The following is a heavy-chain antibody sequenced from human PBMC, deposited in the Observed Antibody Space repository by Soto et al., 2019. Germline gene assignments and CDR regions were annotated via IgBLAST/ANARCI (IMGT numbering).Heavy chain of an antibody. CDR2: ISSSRSYI. CDR3: ARDQPGYSYGYGLGY. J-gene: IGHJ4*02. CDR1: GFTFSSYS. Sequence: EVQLVESGGGLVKPGGSLRLSCAASGFTFSSYSMNWVRQAQGKGLEWVSSISSSRSYIYYADSVKGRFTISRYNAKNSLYLQMNSLRAEDTAVYYCARDQPGYSYGYGLGYWGQGTLVTVSS. V-gene: IGHV3-21*01. D-gene: IGHD5-18*01.